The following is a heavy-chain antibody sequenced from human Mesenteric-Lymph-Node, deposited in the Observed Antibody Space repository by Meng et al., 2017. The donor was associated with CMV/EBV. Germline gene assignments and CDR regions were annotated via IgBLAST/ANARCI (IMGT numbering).Heavy chain of an antibody. V-gene: IGHV3-11*01. D-gene: IGHD3-10*01. Sequence: GGSLRLSCATSGLTLSDYYMTWIRQAPGKGLEWVSYIIRSGGTIYYADSVKGRFTISRDNAKNSLYLQMNSLRAEDTAVYYCARTISGAFDIWGQGTMVTVSS. CDR3: ARTISGAFDI. CDR1: GLTLSDYY. CDR2: IIRSGGTI. J-gene: IGHJ3*02.